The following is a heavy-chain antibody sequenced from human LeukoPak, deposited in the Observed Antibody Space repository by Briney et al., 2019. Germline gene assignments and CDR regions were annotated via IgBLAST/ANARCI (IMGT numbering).Heavy chain of an antibody. Sequence: PGGSLRLSCAASGFTFSSYSMNWVCQAPGKGLEWVSYISSSSSTIYYADSVKGRFTISRDNAKNSLYLQMNSLRAEDTAVYYCAREGGFYGDYGLDYWGQGTLVTVSS. V-gene: IGHV3-48*04. D-gene: IGHD4-17*01. J-gene: IGHJ4*02. CDR1: GFTFSSYS. CDR3: AREGGFYGDYGLDY. CDR2: ISSSSSTI.